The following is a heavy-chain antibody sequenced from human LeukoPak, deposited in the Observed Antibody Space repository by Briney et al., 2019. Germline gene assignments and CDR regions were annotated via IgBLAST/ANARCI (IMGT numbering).Heavy chain of an antibody. V-gene: IGHV3-74*01. CDR2: INSDGRST. D-gene: IGHD3-9*01. J-gene: IGHJ6*02. Sequence: GGSLRLSCAASGFSFSSYWMHWVRQAPGQGLVWVSRINSDGRSTSYADSVKGRFTISRDNAKNTLYLQMNSLRAEDTAVYYCARPRNDILSGFHYYYGLDVWGQGTTVTVSS. CDR3: ARPRNDILSGFHYYYGLDV. CDR1: GFSFSSYW.